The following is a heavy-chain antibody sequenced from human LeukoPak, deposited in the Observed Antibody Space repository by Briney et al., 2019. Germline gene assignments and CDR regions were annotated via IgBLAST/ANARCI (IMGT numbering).Heavy chain of an antibody. D-gene: IGHD3-9*01. V-gene: IGHV3-23*01. CDR3: AKGRYDILTGFLRF. CDR2: ISGSGGST. Sequence: GGSLRLSCAAPGFTFSSYAMSWVRQAPGKGLEWVSAISGSGGSTYYADSVKGRFTISRDNSKNTVYLQMNSLRSEDTAVYYCAKGRYDILTGFLRFRGQGTLVTVPS. CDR1: GFTFSSYA. J-gene: IGHJ4*02.